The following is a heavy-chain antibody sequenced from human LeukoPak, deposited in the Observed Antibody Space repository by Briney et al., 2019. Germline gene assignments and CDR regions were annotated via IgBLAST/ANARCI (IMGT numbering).Heavy chain of an antibody. CDR1: GYTFTDYY. CDR3: GRKSASRKTSEFDY. J-gene: IGHJ4*02. D-gene: IGHD2-2*01. CDR2: IHPNSGVT. Sequence: ASVKVSCKASGYTFTDYYMNWVRQAPGQGLEWMGWIHPNSGVTNYAQKFQGRVTMTRDTSISTAYMELSRLTFDDTAVYYCGRKSASRKTSEFDYWGQGTLVTVSS. V-gene: IGHV1-2*02.